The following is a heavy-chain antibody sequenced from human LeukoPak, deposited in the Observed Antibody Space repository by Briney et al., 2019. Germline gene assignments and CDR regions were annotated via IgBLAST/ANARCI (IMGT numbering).Heavy chain of an antibody. CDR1: GFSLSTYGVG. CDR2: IYWDDNK. D-gene: IGHD2-15*01. Sequence: SGPTLVNPTQTLTLTCTFSGFSLSTYGVGVGWIRQPPGKALEWLALIYWDDNKRYSPSLKSRLTITKDTSKNQVVLTMTNMDPVDTATYYCAHRREASYCSGGSCYSLGSFDYWGQGTLVTVSS. V-gene: IGHV2-5*02. CDR3: AHRREASYCSGGSCYSLGSFDY. J-gene: IGHJ4*02.